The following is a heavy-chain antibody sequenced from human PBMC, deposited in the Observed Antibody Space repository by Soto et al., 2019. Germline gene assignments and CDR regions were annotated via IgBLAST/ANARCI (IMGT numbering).Heavy chain of an antibody. J-gene: IGHJ6*02. D-gene: IGHD2-2*01. CDR2: ISAYNGNT. Sequence: APVKVSCKASGYTFTSNGISWVRQAPGQGLEWMGWISAYNGNTNYAQKFQGRVTITADESTSTAYMELSSLRSEDTAVYYCAREGLVLVPTTVNSDYYYYAMDVWGQGTAVTVSS. CDR3: AREGLVLVPTTVNSDYYYYAMDV. CDR1: GYTFTSNG. V-gene: IGHV1-18*01.